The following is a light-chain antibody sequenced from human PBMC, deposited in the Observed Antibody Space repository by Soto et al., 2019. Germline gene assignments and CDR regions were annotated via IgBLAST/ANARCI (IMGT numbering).Light chain of an antibody. CDR1: QSVSCSY. J-gene: IGKJ2*01. Sequence: EIVLTQSPGTLSLSPGERATLACRASQSVSCSYLAWYQQKPGQAPRLLIYGASSRATGIPDRFSGSGSGTDFTLTISRLEPEYFAVYYCQQYGSSYAFGQGTKLEIK. CDR2: GAS. V-gene: IGKV3-20*01. CDR3: QQYGSSYA.